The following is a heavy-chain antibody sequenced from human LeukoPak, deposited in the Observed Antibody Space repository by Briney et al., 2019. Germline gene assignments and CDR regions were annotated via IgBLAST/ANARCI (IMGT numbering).Heavy chain of an antibody. D-gene: IGHD3-9*01. J-gene: IGHJ4*02. CDR2: INPNSGGT. CDR3: ARAVYDIFTGYFPTSDYYFDY. CDR1: GYTFTGYY. V-gene: IGHV1-2*02. Sequence: ASVKVSCKASGYTFTGYYMHWVRQAPGQGLEWMGWINPNSGGTNYAQKFQGRDTMTRDTSISTAYMELSRLRSDDTAVYYCARAVYDIFTGYFPTSDYYFDYWGQGTLVTVSS.